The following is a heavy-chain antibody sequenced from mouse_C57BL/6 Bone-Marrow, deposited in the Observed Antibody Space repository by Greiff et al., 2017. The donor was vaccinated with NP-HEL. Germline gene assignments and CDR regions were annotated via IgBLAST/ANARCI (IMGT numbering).Heavy chain of an antibody. CDR3: ARYGYDADY. Sequence: VQLQQPGAELVKPGASVKLSCKASGYTFTSYWMQWVKQRPGQGLEWIGEIDPSDSYTNYNQKFKGKATLTVDTSSSTAYMQLSSQTSEDSAVYYCARYGYDADYWGQGTTLTVSS. D-gene: IGHD2-2*01. J-gene: IGHJ2*01. V-gene: IGHV1-50*01. CDR1: GYTFTSYW. CDR2: IDPSDSYT.